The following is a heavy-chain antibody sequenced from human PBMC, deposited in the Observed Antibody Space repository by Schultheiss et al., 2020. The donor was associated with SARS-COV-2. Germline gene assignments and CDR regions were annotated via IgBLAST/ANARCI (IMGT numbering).Heavy chain of an antibody. D-gene: IGHD3-22*01. CDR2: IYYSGST. J-gene: IGHJ3*02. Sequence: LSLTCTVSGGSISSGGYYWSWIRQHPGKGLEWIGYIYYSGSTYYNPSLKSRVTISVDTSKNQFSLKLSSVTAADTAVYYCARDYYDSSGYYYVNAFDIWGQGTMVTVSS. CDR1: GGSISSGGYY. V-gene: IGHV4-31*03. CDR3: ARDYYDSSGYYYVNAFDI.